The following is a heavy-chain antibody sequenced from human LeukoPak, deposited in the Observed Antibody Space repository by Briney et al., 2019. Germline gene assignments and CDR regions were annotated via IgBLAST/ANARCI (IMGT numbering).Heavy chain of an antibody. D-gene: IGHD1-1*01. CDR2: IYYSGST. CDR1: GGSISSGGYY. CDR3: ARGGLEPADFDY. V-gene: IGHV4-31*03. Sequence: SETLSLTCTVSGGSISSGGYYWSWIRQHPGKGLEWIGYIYYSGSTYYNPSLKSRVTISVDTSKNQFSLKLSSVTAADTAVYYCARGGLEPADFDYWGQGTLATVSS. J-gene: IGHJ4*02.